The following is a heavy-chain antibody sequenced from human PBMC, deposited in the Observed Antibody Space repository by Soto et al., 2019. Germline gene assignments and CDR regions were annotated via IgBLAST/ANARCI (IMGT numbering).Heavy chain of an antibody. Sequence: TLSLTCTVSGGSISSGGYYWSWIRQHPGKGLEWIGYIYYSGSTYYNPSLKSRVTISVDTSKNPFSLKLSSVTAADTAVYYCEILGSSVAFDICGQGTMVTV. CDR2: IYYSGST. CDR3: EILGSSVAFDI. J-gene: IGHJ3*02. D-gene: IGHD3-22*01. V-gene: IGHV4-31*03. CDR1: GGSISSGGYY.